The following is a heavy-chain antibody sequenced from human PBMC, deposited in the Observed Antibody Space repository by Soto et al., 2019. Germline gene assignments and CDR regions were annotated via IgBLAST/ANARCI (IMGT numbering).Heavy chain of an antibody. Sequence: ASVKVSCKASGYTFTSYAMHWVRQAPGQRLEWMGWINAGNGNTKYSQKFQGRVTITRDTSASTAYMELSSLRSEDTAVYYRAKAVVPAAIGRWFAPWGQGTLVTVSS. CDR3: AKAVVPAAIGRWFAP. CDR1: GYTFTSYA. V-gene: IGHV1-3*01. CDR2: INAGNGNT. D-gene: IGHD2-2*02. J-gene: IGHJ5*02.